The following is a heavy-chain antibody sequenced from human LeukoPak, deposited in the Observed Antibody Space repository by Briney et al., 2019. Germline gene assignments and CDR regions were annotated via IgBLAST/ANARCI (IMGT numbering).Heavy chain of an antibody. V-gene: IGHV4-30-4*01. CDR1: GGSIFRGDYY. CDR2: IYYTGLT. J-gene: IGHJ5*01. CDR3: ARGGGGSSTVTIYWFDS. D-gene: IGHD4-17*01. Sequence: PSETLSLTCSVSGGSIFRGDYYWSWIRQPPGTGLEWIVYIYYTGLTYYSPSLKSRAAISVDTSKSQFSLKLTSVTAADTAVYYCARGGGGSSTVTIYWFDSWGQGTLVTVSS.